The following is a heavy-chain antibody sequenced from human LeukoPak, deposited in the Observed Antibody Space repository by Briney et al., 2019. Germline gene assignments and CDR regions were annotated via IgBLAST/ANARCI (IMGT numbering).Heavy chain of an antibody. Sequence: NPSETLSLTCTVSDGSISSSSYYWGWIRQPPGKGLEWIGSIYYGSVFYSVSTYHNPSLKSRVTISVDTSKNQFSLKLSSVTAADTAVYYCAREGDSSSVGWFDPWGQGTLVTVSS. CDR1: DGSISSSSYY. V-gene: IGHV4-39*07. CDR3: AREGDSSSVGWFDP. CDR2: IYYGSVFYSVST. D-gene: IGHD6-13*01. J-gene: IGHJ5*02.